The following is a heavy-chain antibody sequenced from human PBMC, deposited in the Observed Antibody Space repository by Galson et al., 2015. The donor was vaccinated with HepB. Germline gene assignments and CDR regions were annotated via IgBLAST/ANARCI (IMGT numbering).Heavy chain of an antibody. V-gene: IGHV3-48*02. Sequence: SLRLSCAASGFTFSSCSMNWVRQAPGKGLEWVSYISSSSSTIYYADSVKGRFTISRDNAKNSLYLQMNSLRDEDTAVYYCATSSEFGYSSGWYFDFDYWGQGTLVTVSS. D-gene: IGHD6-19*01. J-gene: IGHJ4*02. CDR3: ATSSEFGYSSGWYFDFDY. CDR2: ISSSSSTI. CDR1: GFTFSSCS.